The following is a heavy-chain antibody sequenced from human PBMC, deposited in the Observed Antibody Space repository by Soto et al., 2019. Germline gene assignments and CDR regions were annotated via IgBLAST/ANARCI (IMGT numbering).Heavy chain of an antibody. CDR1: GGSFSGYY. J-gene: IGHJ6*03. D-gene: IGHD6-13*01. CDR3: ARKGLAAAGTRVYYYCYMDV. Sequence: PSETLSLTCAVYGGSFSGYYWSWIRQPPGKGLEWIGEINHSGSTNYNPSLKSRVTISVDTSKNQFSLKLSSVTAADTAVYYCARKGLAAAGTRVYYYCYMDVWGKGTTVSVSS. CDR2: INHSGST. V-gene: IGHV4-34*01.